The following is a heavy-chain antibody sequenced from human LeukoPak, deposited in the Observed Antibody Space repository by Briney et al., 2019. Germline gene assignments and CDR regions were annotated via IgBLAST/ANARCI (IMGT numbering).Heavy chain of an antibody. Sequence: ASVKVSCKASGYTFTRYGITWVRQAPGQGLEWMGWISAYYGNTNYAHKVQGRVTMTTDTSTRTAYMELRSLSSDDTAVYYCARDNSAISDCSSASCFHFKYWGQGTLVTVSS. D-gene: IGHD2-2*01. J-gene: IGHJ4*02. CDR2: ISAYYGNT. CDR1: GYTFTRYG. V-gene: IGHV1-18*01. CDR3: ARDNSAISDCSSASCFHFKY.